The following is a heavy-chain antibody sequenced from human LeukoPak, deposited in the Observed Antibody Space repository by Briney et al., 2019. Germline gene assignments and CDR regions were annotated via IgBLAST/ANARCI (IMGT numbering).Heavy chain of an antibody. CDR1: GGSFSGYY. CDR2: INHSGST. Sequence: SETLSLTCAVYGGSFSGYYWSWIRQPPGKGLEWIGEINHSGSTNYNPSLKSRVTISVDTSKNQFSLKLSSVTAADTAVYYCARGAALSFVYWGQGTLVTVSS. D-gene: IGHD6-25*01. J-gene: IGHJ4*02. CDR3: ARGAALSFVY. V-gene: IGHV4-34*01.